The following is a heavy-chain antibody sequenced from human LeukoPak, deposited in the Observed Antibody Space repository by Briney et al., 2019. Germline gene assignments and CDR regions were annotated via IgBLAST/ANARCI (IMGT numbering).Heavy chain of an antibody. CDR3: ARDRHAYSGTDY. J-gene: IGHJ4*02. CDR1: VASVSSGTYF. V-gene: IGHV4-61*01. CDR2: ISNSGST. Sequence: SETLSLTCTVSVASVSSGTYFWSWIRQPPGKGLEWIGYISNSGSTNYNPSLKSRVTISADTSKNQFSLKLSSVTAADTAVYYCARDRHAYSGTDYWGQGTLVTVSS. D-gene: IGHD1-26*01.